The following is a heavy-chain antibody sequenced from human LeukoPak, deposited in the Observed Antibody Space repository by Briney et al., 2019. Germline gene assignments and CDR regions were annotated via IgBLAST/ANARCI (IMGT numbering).Heavy chain of an antibody. V-gene: IGHV6-1*01. CDR2: TYYRSKWYN. CDR3: ARGSGWYMASQGTFDY. Sequence: SQTLSLTCAISGDSVSSNSAAWNWIRQSPSRGLEWLGRTYYRSKWYNDYAVSVKSRITINPDTSKNQFSLQLNSVTPEDTAVYYCARGSGWYMASQGTFDYWGQGTLVTVSS. CDR1: GDSVSSNSAA. D-gene: IGHD6-13*01. J-gene: IGHJ4*02.